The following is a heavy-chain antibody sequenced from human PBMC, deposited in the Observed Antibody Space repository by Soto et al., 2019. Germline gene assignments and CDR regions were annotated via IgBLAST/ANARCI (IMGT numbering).Heavy chain of an antibody. CDR2: IYSGGSI. CDR1: GLSVSNNY. Sequence: EVQLVESGGGLVQPGGSLRLSCAASGLSVSNNYMSWVRQAPGKGLEGVSVIYSGGSIHYADSVRGRFTVSRDNSKNTLYLQMNSLRAEHTAVHYCATSPQRSYWGQGTLVTVSS. CDR3: ATSPQRSY. D-gene: IGHD5-18*01. J-gene: IGHJ4*02. V-gene: IGHV3-66*01.